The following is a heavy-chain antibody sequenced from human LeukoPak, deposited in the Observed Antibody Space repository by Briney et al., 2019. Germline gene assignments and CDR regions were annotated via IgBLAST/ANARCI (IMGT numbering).Heavy chain of an antibody. CDR1: GGSISSYY. D-gene: IGHD4-23*01. CDR3: ASRSHYGGNEGPNAFDI. V-gene: IGHV4-59*01. J-gene: IGHJ3*02. Sequence: PSETLSLTXTVSGGSISSYYWSWIRQPPGKGLEWIGYIYYSGSTNYNPSLKSRVTISVDTSKNQFSLKLSSVTAADTAVYYCASRSHYGGNEGPNAFDIWGQGTMVTVSS. CDR2: IYYSGST.